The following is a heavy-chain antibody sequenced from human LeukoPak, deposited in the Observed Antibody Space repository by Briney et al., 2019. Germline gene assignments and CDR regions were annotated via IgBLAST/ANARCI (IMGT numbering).Heavy chain of an antibody. CDR2: IYPGDSDT. D-gene: IGHD3-10*01. Sequence: GESLKISCKGSGNSFNSYWIGWVRQMPGKGLEWMGIIYPGDSDTRYSPSFQGQVSISADKSISTAYLQWSSLKASDTAMYYCARHTYYSHFDYWGQGTLVTVSS. V-gene: IGHV5-51*01. CDR1: GNSFNSYW. CDR3: ARHTYYSHFDY. J-gene: IGHJ4*02.